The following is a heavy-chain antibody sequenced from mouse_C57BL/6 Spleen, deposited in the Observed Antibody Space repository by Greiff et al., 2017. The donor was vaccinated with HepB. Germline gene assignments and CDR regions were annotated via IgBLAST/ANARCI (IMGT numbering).Heavy chain of an antibody. CDR1: GFTFSDYG. J-gene: IGHJ4*01. CDR2: ISSGSSTI. V-gene: IGHV5-17*01. CDR3: ARLNWSYAMDY. D-gene: IGHD4-1*01. Sequence: EVMLVESGGGLVKPGGSLKLSCAASGFTFSDYGMHWVRQAPEKGLEWVAYISSGSSTIYYADTVKGRFTISRDNAKNTLFLQMTSLRSEDTAMYYCARLNWSYAMDYWGQGTSVTVSS.